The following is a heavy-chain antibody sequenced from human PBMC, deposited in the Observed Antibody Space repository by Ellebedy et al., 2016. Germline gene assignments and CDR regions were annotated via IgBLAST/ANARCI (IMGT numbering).Heavy chain of an antibody. CDR1: GGSISSYY. V-gene: IGHV4-59*01. J-gene: IGHJ6*02. CDR2: IYYSGST. CDR3: ARVVGATDYYYYYGMDV. D-gene: IGHD1-26*01. Sequence: SETLSLTXTVSGGSISSYYWSWIRQPPGKGLEWIGYIYYSGSTNYNPSLKSRVTISVDTSKNQFSLKLSSVTAADTAVYYCARVVGATDYYYYYGMDVWGQGTTVTVSS.